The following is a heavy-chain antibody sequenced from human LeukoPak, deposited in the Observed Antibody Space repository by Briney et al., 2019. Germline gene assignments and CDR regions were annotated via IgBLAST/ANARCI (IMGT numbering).Heavy chain of an antibody. CDR1: GFTFSSYS. D-gene: IGHD2-15*01. V-gene: IGHV3-21*01. J-gene: IGHJ5*02. CDR2: ISSSSSYI. CDR3: ARDIWHCSGGSCSLPLDP. Sequence: PGGSLRLSCAASGFTFSSYSMNWARQAPGKGLEWVSSISSSSSYIYYADSVKGRFTISRDNAKNSLYLQMNSLRAEDTAVYYCARDIWHCSGGSCSLPLDPWGQGTLVTVSS.